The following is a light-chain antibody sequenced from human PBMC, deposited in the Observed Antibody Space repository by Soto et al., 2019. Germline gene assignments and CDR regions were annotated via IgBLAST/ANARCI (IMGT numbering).Light chain of an antibody. V-gene: IGKV1-39*01. Sequence: DIQMTQSPSSLSASVGDRVTITCRASQSISSYLNWYQQKPGKAPKVLMYGASSLQSGVPSRFSGSGSGTDFTLTISSLQPEDFATYYCQQSYSTPRTFGQGTKVEIK. CDR1: QSISSY. J-gene: IGKJ1*01. CDR3: QQSYSTPRT. CDR2: GAS.